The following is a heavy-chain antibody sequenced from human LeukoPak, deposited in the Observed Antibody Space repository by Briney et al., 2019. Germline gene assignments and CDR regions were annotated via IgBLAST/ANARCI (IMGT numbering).Heavy chain of an antibody. CDR1: GFIFSHYG. J-gene: IGHJ4*02. D-gene: IGHD3-10*01. CDR3: AKDRSPSMVRGLIVGYFDY. V-gene: IGHV3-30*18. Sequence: GGSLRLSCAASGFIFSHYGMHGVRQPRAKGLEGVAVLPYDGSNEYYPDSVKGRFAISRDNSKNTLYLQMNSLRADDTAVYYCAKDRSPSMVRGLIVGYFDYWGQGTLVTVSS. CDR2: LPYDGSNE.